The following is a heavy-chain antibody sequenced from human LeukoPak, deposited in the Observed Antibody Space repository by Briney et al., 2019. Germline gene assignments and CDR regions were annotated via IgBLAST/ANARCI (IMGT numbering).Heavy chain of an antibody. D-gene: IGHD1-26*01. CDR1: GGSISSYY. V-gene: IGHV4-59*08. CDR3: ASSSGSYWDYFDY. Sequence: PSETLSLTCTVSGGSISSYYWSWIRQPPGKGLEWIGYIYYSGSTNYNPSLKSRVTISVDTSKNQFSLKLSSVTAADPAVYYCASSSGSYWDYFDYWGQGTLVTVSS. J-gene: IGHJ4*02. CDR2: IYYSGST.